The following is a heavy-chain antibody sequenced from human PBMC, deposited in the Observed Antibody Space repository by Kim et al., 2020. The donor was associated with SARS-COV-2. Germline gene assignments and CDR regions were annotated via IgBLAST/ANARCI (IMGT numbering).Heavy chain of an antibody. CDR2: INDGGGT. CDR1: GGSFSGYF. Sequence: SETLSLTCAVYGGSFSGYFWTWVRQPPGKGLEWIGEINDGGGTKYNPSLKSRVTISVDTSKNQFSLRLGSVTVADTAVYYCARDSRQPLDYWGQGTLVTVSS. V-gene: IGHV4-34*01. CDR3: ARDSRQPLDY. J-gene: IGHJ4*02.